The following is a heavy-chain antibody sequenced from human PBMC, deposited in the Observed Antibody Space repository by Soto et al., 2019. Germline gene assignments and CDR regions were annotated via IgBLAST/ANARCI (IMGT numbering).Heavy chain of an antibody. CDR1: VFTFSNYA. CDR3: VKVGGYDGYEPLDK. V-gene: IGHV3-30*18. J-gene: IGHJ4*02. CDR2: ISDDGSNT. D-gene: IGHD5-12*01. Sequence: QVQLVESGGGVVQPGRSLRLSCAASVFTFSNYAMHWVRQAPGKGLAWVAVISDDGSNTYYADSVKGRFTISRDNPKNTLYLQMNSLRAEDTAVYYCVKVGGYDGYEPLDKWRQGTLVPVSS.